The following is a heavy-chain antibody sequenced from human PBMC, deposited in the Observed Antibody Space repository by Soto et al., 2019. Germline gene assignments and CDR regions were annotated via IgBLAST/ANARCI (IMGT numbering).Heavy chain of an antibody. CDR1: GGSIISSHW. J-gene: IGHJ6*02. Sequence: QVQLQESGPGLVKPPGTLSLTCAVSGGSIISSHWWSWVRQPPGKGLEWIGEIHDTGSTNYNASPKSAVPISVDKPGNQCSLIVSSVPAADTAVYYWASTGSLGMDVWGQGTAVTVSS. V-gene: IGHV4-4*03. CDR3: ASTGSLGMDV. CDR2: IHDTGST. D-gene: IGHD7-27*01.